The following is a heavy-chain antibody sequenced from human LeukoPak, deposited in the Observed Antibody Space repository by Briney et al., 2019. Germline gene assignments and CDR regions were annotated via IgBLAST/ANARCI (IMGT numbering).Heavy chain of an antibody. D-gene: IGHD6-19*01. V-gene: IGHV1-8*03. CDR2: MNPNSGNT. Sequence: ASVKVSCKASGYTFTSYDINWVRQATGQGLEWMGWMNPNSGNTGYAQKFQGRVTITRNTSISTAYMELSSLRSEDTAVYYCARDVVKGVAVPDYWGQGTLVTVSS. CDR3: ARDVVKGVAVPDY. J-gene: IGHJ4*02. CDR1: GYTFTSYD.